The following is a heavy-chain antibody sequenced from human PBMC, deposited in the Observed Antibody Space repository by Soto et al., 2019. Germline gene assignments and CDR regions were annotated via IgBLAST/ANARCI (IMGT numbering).Heavy chain of an antibody. CDR3: ARTTTRRATTRSTYDILTGSRYYYYYYMDV. V-gene: IGHV3-53*04. J-gene: IGHJ6*03. Sequence: GGSLRLSCAASGFTVSSNYMSWVRQAPGKGLEWVSVIYSGGSTYYADSVKGRFTITRHNSKNTLYLQMNSLRAEDTDVYYCARTTTRRATTRSTYDILTGSRYYYYYYMDVWGKGTTVTVSS. CDR1: GFTVSSNY. D-gene: IGHD3-9*01. CDR2: IYSGGST.